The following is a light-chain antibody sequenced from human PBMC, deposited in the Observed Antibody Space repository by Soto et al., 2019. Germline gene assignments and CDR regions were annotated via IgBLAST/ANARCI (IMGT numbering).Light chain of an antibody. CDR3: QQHNSYPLT. J-gene: IGKJ4*01. Sequence: DIQLTQSPSFLSASVGDRVTITCRASQGISSYLAWYQQKPGKAPNLLIYAPSTLQSGVPSRFSDSRSGTDFTLTVSSLQPEDSATYYCQQHNSYPLTFGGGTKVEIK. CDR2: APS. CDR1: QGISSY. V-gene: IGKV1-9*01.